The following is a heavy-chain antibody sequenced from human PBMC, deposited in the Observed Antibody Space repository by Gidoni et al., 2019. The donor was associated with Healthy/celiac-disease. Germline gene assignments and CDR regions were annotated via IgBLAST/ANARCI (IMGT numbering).Heavy chain of an antibody. CDR2: MRWNSGSR. J-gene: IGHJ4*02. CDR3: AKASSWYVGVDY. Sequence: EVQLVQSGVGLVQPGRAMRPSCAASGFTFDHYAMHWVRQAPGKGLEWVSGMRWNSGSRGYADSVKGRFTISRDNAKNSLYLQMNSLRAEDTALYYCAKASSWYVGVDYWGQGTLVTVSS. CDR1: GFTFDHYA. V-gene: IGHV3-9*01. D-gene: IGHD6-13*01.